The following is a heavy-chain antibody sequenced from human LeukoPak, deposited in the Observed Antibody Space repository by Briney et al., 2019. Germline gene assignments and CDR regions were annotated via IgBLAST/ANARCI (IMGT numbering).Heavy chain of an antibody. D-gene: IGHD3-10*01. CDR3: ARDKVVRGLEYYMDV. CDR2: ILYDGSNK. Sequence: RRSLTLSCAASGFTFSIYGMHWVRQAPGKGLEWVAAILYDGSNKYYADSVKGRFTISRDNSKNTLDLQMSSLRGEDTAVSYCARDKVVRGLEYYMDVWGKGTTVTISS. J-gene: IGHJ6*03. V-gene: IGHV3-30*03. CDR1: GFTFSIYG.